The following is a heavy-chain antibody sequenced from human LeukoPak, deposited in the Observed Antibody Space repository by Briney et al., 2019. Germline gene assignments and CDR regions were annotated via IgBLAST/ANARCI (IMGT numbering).Heavy chain of an antibody. Sequence: ASVKVSCKASGYTFTSYDINWVRQATGQGLEWMGWMSPNSGNTGYAQKFQGRVTMTRNTSISTAYMELSSLRSEDTAVYYCARRRYYYDSSGYYYGSRGWYFDLWGRGTLVTVSS. J-gene: IGHJ2*01. D-gene: IGHD3-22*01. CDR1: GYTFTSYD. CDR2: MSPNSGNT. CDR3: ARRRYYYDSSGYYYGSRGWYFDL. V-gene: IGHV1-8*01.